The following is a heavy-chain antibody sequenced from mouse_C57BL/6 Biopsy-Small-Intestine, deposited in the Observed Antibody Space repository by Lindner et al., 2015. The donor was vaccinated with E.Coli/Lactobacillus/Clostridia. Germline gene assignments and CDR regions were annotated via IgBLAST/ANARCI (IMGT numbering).Heavy chain of an antibody. Sequence: VQLQESGPELVKPGASVKLACKASGYTFISYDINWVKQRPGKGLEWIGRIYPGDGDTNYNGKFKGKATLTADKSSSTAYMQLSSLTSEDSAVYFCASPDYVFDYWGQGTTLTVSS. D-gene: IGHD2-4*01. CDR1: GYTFISYD. CDR2: IYPGDGDT. CDR3: ASPDYVFDY. V-gene: IGHV1-82*01. J-gene: IGHJ2*01.